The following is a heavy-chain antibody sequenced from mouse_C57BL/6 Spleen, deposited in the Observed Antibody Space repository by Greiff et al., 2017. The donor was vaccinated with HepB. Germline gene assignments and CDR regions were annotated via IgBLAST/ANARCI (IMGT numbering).Heavy chain of an antibody. CDR3: AREHGLDY. Sequence: QVQLQQSGPELVKPGASVKISCKASGYAFSSSWMHWVKQRPGKGLEWIGRIYPGDGDTNYNGQFKGKATLTADKSSSTASMQLSSLTSDESAVYCCAREHGLDYWGQGTTLTVSS. CDR2: IYPGDGDT. V-gene: IGHV1-82*01. J-gene: IGHJ2*01. D-gene: IGHD2-13*01. CDR1: GYAFSSSW.